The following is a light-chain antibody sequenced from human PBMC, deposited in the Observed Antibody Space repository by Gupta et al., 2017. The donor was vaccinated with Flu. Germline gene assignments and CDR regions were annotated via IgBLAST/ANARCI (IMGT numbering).Light chain of an antibody. CDR3: QRSDSFPLT. CDR1: QDIRNY. CDR2: AAS. J-gene: IGKJ4*01. V-gene: IGKV1-12*01. Sequence: DIQVTQSPSSVSASIGDRVNITCRANQDIRNYLAWYQQKPGKAPELLIYAASYLQRGVPSRFSGSGSGTDFTLSISSLQPEDFATYYCQRSDSFPLTFGGGTKVEI.